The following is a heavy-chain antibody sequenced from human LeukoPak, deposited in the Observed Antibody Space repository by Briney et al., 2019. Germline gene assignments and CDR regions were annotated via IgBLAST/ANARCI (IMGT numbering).Heavy chain of an antibody. V-gene: IGHV4-4*07. CDR1: GGSISSYY. D-gene: IGHD6-13*01. Sequence: SETLSLTCSVSGGSISSYYWSWIRQPAGKGLEWIGRIYTSGSTNYNPSLKSRVTMSVDTSKNQFSLKLSSVTAADTAVYCCARAESSSWYPDYWGQGTLVTVSS. CDR2: IYTSGST. J-gene: IGHJ4*02. CDR3: ARAESSSWYPDY.